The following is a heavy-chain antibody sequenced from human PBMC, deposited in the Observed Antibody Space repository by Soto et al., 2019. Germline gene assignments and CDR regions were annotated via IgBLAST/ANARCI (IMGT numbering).Heavy chain of an antibody. CDR2: INTNTGNT. V-gene: IGHV1-8*01. Sequence: QVQLVQSGAEVKKPGASVKVSCKASGYTFTSYDINRVRQATGQGLEWMGWINTNTGNTGYAQKFQGRVTMTRNTSISTAYMELSSLRSEDTAVYYCARGRGRAAQSGSYWGQGTLVTVSS. CDR1: GYTFTSYD. J-gene: IGHJ4*02. CDR3: ARGRGRAAQSGSY. D-gene: IGHD2-15*01.